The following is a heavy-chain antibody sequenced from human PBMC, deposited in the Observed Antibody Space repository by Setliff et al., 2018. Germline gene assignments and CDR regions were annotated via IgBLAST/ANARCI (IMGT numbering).Heavy chain of an antibody. CDR2: IQHDGNIK. V-gene: IGHV3-30*02. CDR1: GFAFRTYA. Sequence: PGGSLRLSCAASGFAFRTYAMSWVRQAPGKGLEWVTYIQHDGNIKHYADSVKGRCTISRDNSKNTLYLEMSSLRPEDTAVYYCAKVIGGYPPKPSDYWGQGTLVTVSS. CDR3: AKVIGGYPPKPSDY. J-gene: IGHJ4*02. D-gene: IGHD3-16*02.